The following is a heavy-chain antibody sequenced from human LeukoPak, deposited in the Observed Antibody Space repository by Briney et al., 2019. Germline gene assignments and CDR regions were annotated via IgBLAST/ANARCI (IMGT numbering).Heavy chain of an antibody. J-gene: IGHJ5*02. CDR1: GDSFTSYY. Sequence: ASVKVSCKASGDSFTSYYMHWVRQAPGQGLEWMGIINPSGGSTSYAQKFQGRVTMTRDMSTSTVYMELSSLRSEDTAVYYCAREDYYDSSGYYNWFDPWGQGTLVTVSS. D-gene: IGHD3-22*01. V-gene: IGHV1-46*01. CDR2: INPSGGST. CDR3: AREDYYDSSGYYNWFDP.